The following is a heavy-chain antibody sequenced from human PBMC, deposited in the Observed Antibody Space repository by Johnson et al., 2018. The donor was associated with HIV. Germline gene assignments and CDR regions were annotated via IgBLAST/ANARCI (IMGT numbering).Heavy chain of an antibody. V-gene: IGHV3-30-3*01. D-gene: IGHD3-22*01. J-gene: IGHJ3*02. CDR3: ARDRGNYYDSSGYYGWGAFDI. Sequence: QVQLVESGGGVVQPGRSLRLSCAASGFTFSSYAMHWVRQAPGKGLEWVAVISYDGSNKYYADSVKGRFTISRDNSKNTLYLQMNSLRAEDTAVYYCARDRGNYYDSSGYYGWGAFDIWGQGTMVTVSS. CDR2: ISYDGSNK. CDR1: GFTFSSYA.